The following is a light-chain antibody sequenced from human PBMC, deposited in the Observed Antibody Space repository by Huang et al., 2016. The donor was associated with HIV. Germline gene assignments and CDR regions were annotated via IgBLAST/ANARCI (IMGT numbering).Light chain of an antibody. J-gene: IGKJ2*01. CDR2: GAS. CDR3: QQVNNFPYT. Sequence: IQLTQSPSSLSAFVGDRVTITCRARQGISSYLAWYQQKPGKAPQLLIYGASTLQRGFPSRFSGSGSETDFTLTISSLQPEDFATYYCQQVNNFPYTFGQGTKLEIK. V-gene: IGKV1-9*01. CDR1: QGISSY.